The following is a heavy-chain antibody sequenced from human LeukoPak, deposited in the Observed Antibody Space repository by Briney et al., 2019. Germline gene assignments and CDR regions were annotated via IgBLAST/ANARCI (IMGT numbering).Heavy chain of an antibody. Sequence: PGGSLRLSCAASGFTFRCYAMSWVRQAPGKGLEWVSSISDTGGSTYYADPVKGRFTISRDNSKNTLYLQMNSLRAEDTAVYYCAKEAGYSGYDYPDYWGQGTLVTVSS. CDR3: AKEAGYSGYDYPDY. CDR1: GFTFRCYA. V-gene: IGHV3-23*01. CDR2: ISDTGGST. D-gene: IGHD5-12*01. J-gene: IGHJ4*02.